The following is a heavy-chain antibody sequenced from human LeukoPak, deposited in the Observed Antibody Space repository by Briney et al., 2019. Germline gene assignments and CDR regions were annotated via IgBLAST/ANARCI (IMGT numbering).Heavy chain of an antibody. D-gene: IGHD6-13*01. CDR1: GGTFSSYA. Sequence: GASVKVSCKASGGTFSSYAISWVRRAPGQGLEWMGRIIPIFGTANYAQKFQGRVTITTDESTSTAYMELSSLRSEDTAVYYCARNPYSSSWYSGYWGQGTLVTVSS. J-gene: IGHJ4*02. V-gene: IGHV1-69*05. CDR2: IIPIFGTA. CDR3: ARNPYSSSWYSGY.